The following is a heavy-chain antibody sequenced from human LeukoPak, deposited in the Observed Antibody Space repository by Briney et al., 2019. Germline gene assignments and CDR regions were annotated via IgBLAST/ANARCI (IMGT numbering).Heavy chain of an antibody. CDR3: ARELTPGVAGFDY. V-gene: IGHV1-2*02. CDR1: GYTFTGHY. Sequence: ASVKVSCKASGYTFTGHYMHWVRQAPRQGLEWLGWINPNTGGTNYAQKFQGRVTLTRDTSINTAYMELSRLRSDDTAVYNCARELTPGVAGFDYWGQGTLVTVSS. D-gene: IGHD6-19*01. J-gene: IGHJ4*02. CDR2: INPNTGGT.